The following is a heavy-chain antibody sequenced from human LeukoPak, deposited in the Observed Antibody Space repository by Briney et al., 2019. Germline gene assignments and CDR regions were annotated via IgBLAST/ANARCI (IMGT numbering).Heavy chain of an antibody. Sequence: PSETLSLTCTVSGGSISSGSYYWSWIRQPAGKGLEWIGRIYTSGSTNYNPSLKSRVTISVDTSKNQFSLKLSSVTAADTAVYYCARTHIAVAGTDYWGQGTLVTFSS. CDR1: GGSISSGSYY. V-gene: IGHV4-61*02. CDR2: IYTSGST. CDR3: ARTHIAVAGTDY. D-gene: IGHD6-19*01. J-gene: IGHJ4*02.